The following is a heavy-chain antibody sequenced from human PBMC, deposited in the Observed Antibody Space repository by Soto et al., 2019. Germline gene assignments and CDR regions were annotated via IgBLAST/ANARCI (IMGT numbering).Heavy chain of an antibody. J-gene: IGHJ3*02. V-gene: IGHV5-51*01. CDR3: ATAYVYDFENSNYYRDAFDI. D-gene: IGHD3-22*01. CDR1: GYKFTSSW. Sequence: LGESLKISCRTSGYKFTSSWIAWVRQMPGKGLEWMGIIFPSDSDTRYSPSFQGQVTISADKSTSTAFLQWSSLKASDTAMYYCATAYVYDFENSNYYRDAFDIWGQGTLVTVS. CDR2: IFPSDSDT.